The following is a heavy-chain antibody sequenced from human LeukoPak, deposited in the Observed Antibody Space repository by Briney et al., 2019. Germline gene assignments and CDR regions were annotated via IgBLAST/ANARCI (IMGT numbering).Heavy chain of an antibody. CDR2: IYYSGST. CDR1: DDSISSGDYY. CDR3: ARGIPSNFDI. V-gene: IGHV4-30-4*01. Sequence: TLSLTCTVSDDSISSGDYYWSWIRQPPGKGLEWIGYIYYSGSTYYNPSLKSRVTISVDTSKNQFSLKLSSVTAADTAVYYCARGIPSNFDIWGQGTMVTVSS. J-gene: IGHJ3*02.